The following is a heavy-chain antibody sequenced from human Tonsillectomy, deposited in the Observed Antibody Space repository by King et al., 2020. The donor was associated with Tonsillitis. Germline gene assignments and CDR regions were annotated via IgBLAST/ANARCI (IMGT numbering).Heavy chain of an antibody. CDR3: ARDPSS. Sequence: VQLVESGGGVVQPGRSLRLSCAASGFTFSSFVMQWIRQAPDEGLEWVATISDGGSTKSYADSVKGRFTISRDNSNNKLYLQMDGLRIEDTAMYYCARDPSSWGQGTMVTVSS. CDR2: ISDGGSTK. J-gene: IGHJ3*01. CDR1: GFTFSSFV. V-gene: IGHV3-30*04.